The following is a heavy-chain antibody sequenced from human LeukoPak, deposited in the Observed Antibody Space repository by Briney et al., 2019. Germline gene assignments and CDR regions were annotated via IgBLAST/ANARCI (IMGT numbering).Heavy chain of an antibody. D-gene: IGHD1-26*01. CDR1: GLTFSNYA. Sequence: GGSLRLSCAASGLTFSNYAMSWVRQAPGKGLEWVSGISGSGVSTDYADSVKGRFTISRDNSKNTLYLQMNSLRAEDTAVYYCAKDASGSNVYYFDYWGQGTLVTVSS. J-gene: IGHJ4*02. CDR3: AKDASGSNVYYFDY. CDR2: ISGSGVST. V-gene: IGHV3-23*01.